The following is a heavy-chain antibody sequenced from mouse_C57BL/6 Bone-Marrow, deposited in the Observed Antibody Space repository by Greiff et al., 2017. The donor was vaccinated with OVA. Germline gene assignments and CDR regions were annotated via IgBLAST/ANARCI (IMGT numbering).Heavy chain of an antibody. D-gene: IGHD1-1*01. J-gene: IGHJ4*01. Sequence: VQLQQSVAELVRPGASVKLSCTASGFNIKNTYMHWVKQRPEQGLEWIGRIDPANGNTKYAPKFPGKATITADTSSNTAYPHLSSLTSEDTAIYYCAIYYYCSSYYAMDYWGQGTSVTVSA. CDR2: IDPANGNT. V-gene: IGHV14-3*01. CDR3: AIYYYCSSYYAMDY. CDR1: GFNIKNTY.